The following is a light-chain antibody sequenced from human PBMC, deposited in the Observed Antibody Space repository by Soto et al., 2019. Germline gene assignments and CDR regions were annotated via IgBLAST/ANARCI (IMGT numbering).Light chain of an antibody. CDR3: QQYGSSRGFT. CDR1: PSVSSSY. CDR2: GAS. J-gene: IGKJ3*01. V-gene: IGKV3-20*01. Sequence: EIVLTQSPGTLSLSPGERATLSCRASPSVSSSYLAWYQQKPGQAPRLLIYGASSRATGIPDRFSGSGSGTDFTLTISRLEPEDFAVYYCQQYGSSRGFTFGPGTKVDIK.